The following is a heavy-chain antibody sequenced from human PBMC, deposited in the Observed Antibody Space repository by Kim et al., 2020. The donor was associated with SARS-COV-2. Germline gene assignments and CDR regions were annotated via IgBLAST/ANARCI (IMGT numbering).Heavy chain of an antibody. V-gene: IGHV4-34*01. CDR1: GGSFSGYY. CDR2: INHSGST. J-gene: IGHJ4*02. Sequence: SETLSLTCAVYGGSFSGYYWSWIRQPPGKGLEWIGEINHSGSTNYNPSLKSRVTISVDTSKNQFSLKLSSVTAADTAVYYCARYRVTIFGVVIGGFDYWGQGTLVTVSS. D-gene: IGHD3-3*01. CDR3: ARYRVTIFGVVIGGFDY.